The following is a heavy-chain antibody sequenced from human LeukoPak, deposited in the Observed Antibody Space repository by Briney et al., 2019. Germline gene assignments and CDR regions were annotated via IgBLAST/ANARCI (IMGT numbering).Heavy chain of an antibody. CDR3: AKDQGQWLPLPYYFDY. CDR1: GFTFSSYG. V-gene: IGHV3-30*02. J-gene: IGHJ4*02. CDR2: IRYDGSNK. Sequence: GGSLRLSCAASGFTFSSYGMHWVRQAPGKGLEWVAFIRYDGSNKYYADSVKGRFTISRDNSKNTLYLQMNSLRAEDTAVYYCAKDQGQWLPLPYYFDYWGQGTLVTVSS. D-gene: IGHD5-12*01.